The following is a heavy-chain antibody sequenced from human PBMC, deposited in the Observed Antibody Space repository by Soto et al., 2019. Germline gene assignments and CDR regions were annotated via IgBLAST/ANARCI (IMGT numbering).Heavy chain of an antibody. CDR3: AKAARYCTNGVCSYYFDY. CDR2: ISGSGGST. D-gene: IGHD2-8*01. J-gene: IGHJ4*02. V-gene: IGHV3-23*01. CDR1: GFTFSSYA. Sequence: GSLRLSCAASGFTFSSYAMSWVRQAPGKGLEWVSAISGSGGSTYYADSVKGRFTISRDNSKNTLYLQMNSLRAEDTAVYYCAKAARYCTNGVCSYYFDYWGQGTLVTVSS.